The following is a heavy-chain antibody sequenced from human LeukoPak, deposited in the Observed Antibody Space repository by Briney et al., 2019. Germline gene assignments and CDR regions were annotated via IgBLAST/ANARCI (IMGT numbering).Heavy chain of an antibody. Sequence: GRSLRLSCAASGFTFSSYAMHWVRQAPGKGLEWVAVISYDGSNKYYADSVKGRFTISRDNSKNTLYLQMISLRAEDTAVYYCARDLLRSSSWYRGPRFINDYWGQGTLVTVSS. J-gene: IGHJ4*02. V-gene: IGHV3-30*04. D-gene: IGHD6-13*01. CDR3: ARDLLRSSSWYRGPRFINDY. CDR2: ISYDGSNK. CDR1: GFTFSSYA.